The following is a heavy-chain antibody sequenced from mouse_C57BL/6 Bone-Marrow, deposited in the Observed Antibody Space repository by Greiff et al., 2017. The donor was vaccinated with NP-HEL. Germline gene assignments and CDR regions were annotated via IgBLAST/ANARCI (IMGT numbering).Heavy chain of an antibody. CDR1: GYTFTSYW. V-gene: IGHV1-69*01. J-gene: IGHJ2*01. CDR2: IDPSDSYT. D-gene: IGHD1-1*01. Sequence: QVQLKQSGAELVMPGASVKLSCKASGYTFTSYWMHWVKQRPGQGLEWIGEIDPSDSYTNYNQKFKGKSTLTVDKSSSTAYMQLSSLTSGDSAVYYCARDGTTVVGYFDYWGQGTTLTVSS. CDR3: ARDGTTVVGYFDY.